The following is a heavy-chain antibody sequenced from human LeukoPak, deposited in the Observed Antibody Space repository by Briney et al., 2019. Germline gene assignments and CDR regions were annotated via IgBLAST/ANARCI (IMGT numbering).Heavy chain of an antibody. CDR2: ISGSGGST. D-gene: IGHD6-13*01. CDR1: GFTFSSYA. CDR3: AKDPFRGIAAADHYFDY. V-gene: IGHV3-23*01. J-gene: IGHJ4*02. Sequence: GGSLRLSCAVSGFTFSSYAMSWVRQAPGKGLEWVSAISGSGGSTYYADSVKGRFTISRDNSKNTLYLQMNSLRAEDTAVYYCAKDPFRGIAAADHYFDYWGQGTLVTVSS.